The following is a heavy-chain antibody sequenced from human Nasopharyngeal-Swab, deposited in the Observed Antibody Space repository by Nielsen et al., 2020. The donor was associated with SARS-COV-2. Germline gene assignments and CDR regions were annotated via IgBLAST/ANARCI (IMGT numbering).Heavy chain of an antibody. Sequence: SETLSLTCTVSGDSISRYYWGWIRQPPGKGLEWIGDFSYSVITHYNASLKSRVTILLDTSKNQFSLKLSSVTAADTGVYYCAREVVGGLVDSWGQGILVTVSS. CDR2: FSYSVIT. D-gene: IGHD1-26*01. V-gene: IGHV4-59*12. J-gene: IGHJ4*02. CDR3: AREVVGGLVDS. CDR1: GDSISRYY.